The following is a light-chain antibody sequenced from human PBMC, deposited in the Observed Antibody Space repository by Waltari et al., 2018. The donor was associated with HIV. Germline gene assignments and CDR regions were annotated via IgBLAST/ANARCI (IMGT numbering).Light chain of an antibody. J-gene: IGLJ3*02. V-gene: IGLV1-44*01. Sequence: QSVLTQPPSASGTPGQRVTISCSGRSSRIDINTVNWYQQRPGTAPKLLIYNNNPRPSGVPDLSSGYKSGTSASLAIRGLQSEDEAEYFCAAWDDRLSVVFGGGTKLTVL. CDR2: NNN. CDR3: AAWDDRLSVV. CDR1: SSRIDINT.